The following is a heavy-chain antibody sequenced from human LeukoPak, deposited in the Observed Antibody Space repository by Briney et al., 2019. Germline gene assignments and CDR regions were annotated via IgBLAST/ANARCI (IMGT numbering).Heavy chain of an antibody. Sequence: GGSLRLSCAASGFTVGSNYMSWVRQAPGKGLEWVSVVYSGGSTYYADSVKGRFTISRDNSKNTLYLQMNSLRAEVTAVYYCARVNGDYVGPFDYWGQGTLVTVSS. D-gene: IGHD4-17*01. J-gene: IGHJ4*02. CDR2: VYSGGST. CDR3: ARVNGDYVGPFDY. CDR1: GFTVGSNY. V-gene: IGHV3-53*01.